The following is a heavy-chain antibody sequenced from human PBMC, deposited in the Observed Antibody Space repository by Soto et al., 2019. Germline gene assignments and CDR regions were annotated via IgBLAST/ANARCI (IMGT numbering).Heavy chain of an antibody. D-gene: IGHD3-3*01. V-gene: IGHV4-34*01. CDR1: GGSFSGYY. Sequence: PSETLSLTCAAYGGSFSGYYWSWIRQPPGKGLGWIGEINHSGSTNYNPSLKSRVTISVDTSKNQFSLKLSSVTAADTAVYYCARGTIPSWFDPWGQGTLVTVSS. CDR2: INHSGST. CDR3: ARGTIPSWFDP. J-gene: IGHJ5*02.